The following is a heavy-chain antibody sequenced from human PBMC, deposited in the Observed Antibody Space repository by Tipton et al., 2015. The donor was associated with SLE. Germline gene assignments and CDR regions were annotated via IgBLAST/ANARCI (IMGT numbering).Heavy chain of an antibody. CDR2: IYYSGST. CDR3: ARGQGDAFDI. CDR1: GGSISSYY. J-gene: IGHJ3*02. V-gene: IGHV4-59*08. Sequence: TLSLTCTVSGGSISSYYWSWIRQPPGKGLEWIGYIYYSGSTSYNPSLKSRVTISVDTSKNQFSLKLSSVTAADTAVYYCARGQGDAFDIWGQGTMVTVSS.